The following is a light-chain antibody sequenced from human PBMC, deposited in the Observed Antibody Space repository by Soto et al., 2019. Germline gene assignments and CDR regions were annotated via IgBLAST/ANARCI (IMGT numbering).Light chain of an antibody. V-gene: IGLV2-14*01. CDR2: EVS. Sequence: LTQPASVSGSPGQSITISCTGTSSDVGGYTYVSWYQQHPGKAPEVMIYEVSNRPSGVSNRFSGSKSGNTASLTISGLQAEDEADYYCSSYTSSSTPYVFGTGTKVTV. J-gene: IGLJ1*01. CDR1: SSDVGGYTY. CDR3: SSYTSSSTPYV.